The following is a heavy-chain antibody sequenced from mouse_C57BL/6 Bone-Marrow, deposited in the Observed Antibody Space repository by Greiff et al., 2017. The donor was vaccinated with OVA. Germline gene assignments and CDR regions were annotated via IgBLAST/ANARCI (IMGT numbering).Heavy chain of an antibody. CDR1: GYTFTHYW. J-gene: IGHJ4*01. Sequence: QVQLQQSGAELVRPGTSVKMSCKASGYTFTHYWIGWAKQRPGHGLEWIGDIYPGGGYPNYNEKFKGQATLTVDKSSSTAYMQFSSLTSEDSAIYYGARGYYHSMDYWGQGTSVTVSS. CDR3: ARGYYHSMDY. D-gene: IGHD1-2*01. CDR2: IYPGGGYP. V-gene: IGHV1-63*01.